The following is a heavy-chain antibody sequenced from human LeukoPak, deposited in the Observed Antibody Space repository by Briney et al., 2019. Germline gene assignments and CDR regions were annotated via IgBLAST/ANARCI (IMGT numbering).Heavy chain of an antibody. CDR1: GGSISSYY. CDR2: IYTSGST. CDR3: ARGGAPDYDFWSGYYNYYYGMDV. Sequence: SETLFLTCTVSGGSISSYYWSWVRQPAGKGLEWIGRIYTSGSTNYNPSLKSRVTMSVDTSKNQFSLKLSSVTAADTAVYYCARGGAPDYDFWSGYYNYYYGMDVWGQGTTVTVSS. J-gene: IGHJ6*02. D-gene: IGHD3-3*01. V-gene: IGHV4-4*07.